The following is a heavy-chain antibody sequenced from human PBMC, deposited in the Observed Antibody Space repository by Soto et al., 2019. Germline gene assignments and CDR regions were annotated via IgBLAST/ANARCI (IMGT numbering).Heavy chain of an antibody. CDR2: IFHSGST. CDR3: AKMVGATLVDY. Sequence: QVQLQESGPGLVKPSGTLSLTCTVSGASISSTSSYDWWSWVRQPPGKGLEWIGEIFHSGSTNYNPSLKSRVSMSVAKSKNQFSLRLRSVTAADTAVYYCAKMVGATLVDYWGQGSLVTVSS. CDR1: GASISSTSSYDW. J-gene: IGHJ4*02. V-gene: IGHV4-4*02. D-gene: IGHD1-26*01.